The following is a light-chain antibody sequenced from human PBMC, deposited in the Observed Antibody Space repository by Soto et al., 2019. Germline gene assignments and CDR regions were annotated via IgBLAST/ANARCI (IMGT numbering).Light chain of an antibody. V-gene: IGLV2-14*01. Sequence: QSALTQDASVSGSPGQSITISCTGTSSDVGGHNSVSWYQQHPGKAPKLMIYEVTDRPSGVSDRFSGSRSGNTASLTISGLQAEDEADYYCSSYTSSTTVIFGGGTKLPVL. CDR1: SSDVGGHNS. CDR3: SSYTSSTTVI. CDR2: EVT. J-gene: IGLJ2*01.